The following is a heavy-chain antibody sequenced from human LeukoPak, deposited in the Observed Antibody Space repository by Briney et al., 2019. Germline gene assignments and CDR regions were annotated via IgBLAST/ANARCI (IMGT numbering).Heavy chain of an antibody. CDR3: ARDAAYVWESYPPGGYYYCTDL. V-gene: IGHV1-2*02. J-gene: IGHJ6*03. D-gene: IGHD3-16*02. CDR2: IDPNSGAT. CDR1: GYTFTAYY. Sequence: ASVKVSCKASGYTFTAYYLHWVRQAPGQGLEWMGWIDPNSGATKFGKNFQGKVTMTRDTSISTVYLDPSSLTSDDTAVYYCARDAAYVWESYPPGGYYYCTDLWSKGTTVTVSS.